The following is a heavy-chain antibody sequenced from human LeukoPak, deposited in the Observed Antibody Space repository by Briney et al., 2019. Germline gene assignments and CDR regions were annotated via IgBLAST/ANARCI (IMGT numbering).Heavy chain of an antibody. D-gene: IGHD5-18*01. CDR3: ARRGYSYGCRDCGYYFDY. Sequence: SETLSLTCAVYGGSFSGHYWSWIRQPPGKGLEWIGEIHHSGSTNYNPSPKSRVTISVDTSKNQFSLKLTSVTAADTAVYYCARRGYSYGCRDCGYYFDYWGQGTLVTVSS. CDR1: GGSFSGHY. J-gene: IGHJ4*02. CDR2: IHHSGST. V-gene: IGHV4-34*01.